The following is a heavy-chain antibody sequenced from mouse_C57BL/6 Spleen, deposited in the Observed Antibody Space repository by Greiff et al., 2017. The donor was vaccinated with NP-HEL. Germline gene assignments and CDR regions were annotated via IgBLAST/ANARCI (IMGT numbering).Heavy chain of an antibody. V-gene: IGHV1-50*01. Sequence: QVQLQQPGAELVKPGASVKLSCKASGYTFTSYWMQWVKQRPGQGLEWIGEIDPSDSYTNYNQKFKGKATLTVDTSSSTAYMQLSSLTSEDSAVYYCAREGDYYGSSPFDYWGQGTTLTVSS. J-gene: IGHJ2*01. CDR2: IDPSDSYT. CDR1: GYTFTSYW. D-gene: IGHD1-1*01. CDR3: AREGDYYGSSPFDY.